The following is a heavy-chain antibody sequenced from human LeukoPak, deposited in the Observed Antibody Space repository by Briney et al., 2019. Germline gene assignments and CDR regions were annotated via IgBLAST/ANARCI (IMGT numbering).Heavy chain of an antibody. CDR3: ARVGLPNHYYYYMDV. V-gene: IGHV1-2*02. J-gene: IGHJ6*03. CDR1: GYTFTGYY. Sequence: GASVNVSCKASGYTFTGYYMHRVRQAPGQGLEWMGWINPNSGGTNYAQKFQGRVTMTRDTSISTAYMELSRLRSDDTAVYYCARVGLPNHYYYYMDVWGKGTTVTVSS. CDR2: INPNSGGT.